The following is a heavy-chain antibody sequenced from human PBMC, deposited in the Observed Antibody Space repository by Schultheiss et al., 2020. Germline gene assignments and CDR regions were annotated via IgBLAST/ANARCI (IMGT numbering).Heavy chain of an antibody. Sequence: GESLKISCAASGFNNSNYWMDWVRQAPGKGLVWVSRISHDGSNTRYSDSVKGRFTISRDNAKNTVYLQMNSLRAEDTAVYYCARALLRPPLHLYYFDYWGQGTLVTVSS. CDR3: ARALLRPPLHLYYFDY. CDR2: ISHDGSNT. V-gene: IGHV3-74*01. J-gene: IGHJ4*02. D-gene: IGHD3-22*01. CDR1: GFNNSNYW.